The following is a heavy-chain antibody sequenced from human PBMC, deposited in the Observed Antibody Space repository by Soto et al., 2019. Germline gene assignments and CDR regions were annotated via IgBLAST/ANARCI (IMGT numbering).Heavy chain of an antibody. J-gene: IGHJ6*03. V-gene: IGHV3-23*01. D-gene: IGHD1-1*01. Sequence: GGSLRLSCAASGFTFSSYAMSWVRQAPGKGLEWVSAISGSGGSTYYADSVKGRFTISRDNSKNTLYLQMNSLRAEDTAVYYCGGAPAGPERYYYYMDVWGKGTTVTVSS. CDR3: GGAPAGPERYYYYMDV. CDR1: GFTFSSYA. CDR2: ISGSGGST.